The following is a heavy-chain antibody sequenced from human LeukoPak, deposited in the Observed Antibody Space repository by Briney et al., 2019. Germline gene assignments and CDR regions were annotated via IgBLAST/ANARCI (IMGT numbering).Heavy chain of an antibody. CDR2: IRYEGSNE. CDR3: AKVYGVAGIDY. CDR1: GFTFSSYG. Sequence: GGSLRLSCAASGFTFSSYGMYWVRQAPGKGLEWVAFIRYEGSNEYYADSVKGRFTISRDNSKNTLYLQMNSLRGEDTAVYYCAKVYGVAGIDYWGQGTLVTVSS. D-gene: IGHD6-19*01. V-gene: IGHV3-30*02. J-gene: IGHJ4*02.